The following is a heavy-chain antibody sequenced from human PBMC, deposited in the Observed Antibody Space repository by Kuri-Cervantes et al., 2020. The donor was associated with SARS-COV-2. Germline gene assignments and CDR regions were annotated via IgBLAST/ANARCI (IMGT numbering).Heavy chain of an antibody. CDR3: ARVSRPYYFDY. CDR2: IYYSGST. Sequence: SETPSLTCTVSGGSISSYYWSWIRQPPGKGLEWIGYIYYSGSTNYNPSLKSRVTISVDTSKNQFSLKLSSVTAADTAVYYCARVSRPYYFDYWGQGTLVTVSS. V-gene: IGHV4-59*01. J-gene: IGHJ4*02. CDR1: GGSISSYY.